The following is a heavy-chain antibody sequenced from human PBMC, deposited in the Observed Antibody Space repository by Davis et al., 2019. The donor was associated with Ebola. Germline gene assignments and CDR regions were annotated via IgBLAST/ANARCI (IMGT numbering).Heavy chain of an antibody. J-gene: IGHJ6*02. CDR2: ISFNGSNK. Sequence: PGGSLRPSCAASGFTSGSYGMHRLRQAPGKGLEWVAVISFNGSNKYYADSVKGRFTISRDNSKNTLDLQMNSRRAEDTAVYYCAAWGSYYYYGMDDWGQGTTVTVSS. D-gene: IGHD3-16*01. CDR3: AAWGSYYYYGMDD. CDR1: GFTSGSYG. V-gene: IGHV3-30*03.